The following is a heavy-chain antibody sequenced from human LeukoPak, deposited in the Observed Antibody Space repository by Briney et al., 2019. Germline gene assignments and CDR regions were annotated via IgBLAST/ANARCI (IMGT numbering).Heavy chain of an antibody. J-gene: IGHJ4*02. D-gene: IGHD3-9*01. Sequence: ASVKVSCKTSGDTFSTYTISWVRQAPGQGLEWMGRIIPLLAIANYTQKFQGRVTITADKSTSTAFMELSSLRSEDTAVYYCASYFAEGDPFDYWGQGTLVTVS. V-gene: IGHV1-69*02. CDR1: GDTFSTYT. CDR3: ASYFAEGDPFDY. CDR2: IIPLLAIA.